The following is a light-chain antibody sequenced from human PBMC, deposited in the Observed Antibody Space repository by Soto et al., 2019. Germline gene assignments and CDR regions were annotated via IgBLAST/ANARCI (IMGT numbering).Light chain of an antibody. CDR2: KAS. V-gene: IGKV1-5*03. Sequence: DIQMTQSPSILSASVGDRVTITCRASQSISSRLAWYQQKPGKAPNLLIYKASSLDSGVPSRFSGSGSGTEFTLTISSLQPDDFATYYCQQYNSYPYTFGQGTKLEIK. CDR3: QQYNSYPYT. CDR1: QSISSR. J-gene: IGKJ2*01.